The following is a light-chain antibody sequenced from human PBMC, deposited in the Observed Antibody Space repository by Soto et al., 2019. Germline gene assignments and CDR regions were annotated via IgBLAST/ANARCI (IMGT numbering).Light chain of an antibody. V-gene: IGLV2-14*01. CDR3: SSYTSISTFV. Sequence: QSVLTQPASVSGPPGQSITISCTGTSSDVGGYNYVSWYQQDPGTAPKLLIYEVSNRPSGVSSRFSGSKSGNTASLTISGLQAEDEADYYCSSYTSISTFVFGTGTKVTVL. J-gene: IGLJ1*01. CDR2: EVS. CDR1: SSDVGGYNY.